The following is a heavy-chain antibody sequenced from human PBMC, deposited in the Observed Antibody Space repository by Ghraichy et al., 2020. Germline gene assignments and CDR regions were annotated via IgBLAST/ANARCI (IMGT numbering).Heavy chain of an antibody. D-gene: IGHD6-13*01. CDR1: GFIFSDYY. CDR3: ARDFGPGTAAAGYYYYGMDV. V-gene: IGHV3-11*01. CDR2: ISSSGSTI. J-gene: IGHJ6*02. Sequence: GESLNISCAASGFIFSDYYMSWIRQAPGKGLEWVSYISSSGSTIYYADSVKGRFTISRDNAKNSLYLQMNSLRAEDTAVYYCARDFGPGTAAAGYYYYGMDVWGQGTTVTVSS.